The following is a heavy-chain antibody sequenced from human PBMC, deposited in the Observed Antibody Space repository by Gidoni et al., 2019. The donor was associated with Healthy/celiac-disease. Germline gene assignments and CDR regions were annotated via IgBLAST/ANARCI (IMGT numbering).Heavy chain of an antibody. J-gene: IGHJ3*02. D-gene: IGHD4-4*01. CDR1: GFTFCSYS. CDR3: ARSPIGRLHRGAFDI. Sequence: EVQLVESGGGLVKPGGSLRLSCAASGFTFCSYSMNWVRQAPGKGLEWVSSISSSSSYIYYADSVKGRFTISRDNAKNSLYLQMNSLRAEDTAVYYCARSPIGRLHRGAFDIWGQGTMVTVSS. V-gene: IGHV3-21*01. CDR2: ISSSSSYI.